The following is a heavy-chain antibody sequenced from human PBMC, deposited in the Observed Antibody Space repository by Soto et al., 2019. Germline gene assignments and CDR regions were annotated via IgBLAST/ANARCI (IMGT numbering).Heavy chain of an antibody. D-gene: IGHD2-15*01. V-gene: IGHV1-18*01. CDR1: GYTFTSYG. Sequence: GASVKVSCKASGYTFTSYGISWVRQAPGQGLEWMGWISAYNGNTNYAQKLQGRVTMTTDTSTSTAYMELRSLRSDDTAVYYCARDFRYSSSWYPHCSGGSCYGSYWGQGALVTVSS. CDR3: ARDFRYSSSWYPHCSGGSCYGSY. J-gene: IGHJ4*02. CDR2: ISAYNGNT.